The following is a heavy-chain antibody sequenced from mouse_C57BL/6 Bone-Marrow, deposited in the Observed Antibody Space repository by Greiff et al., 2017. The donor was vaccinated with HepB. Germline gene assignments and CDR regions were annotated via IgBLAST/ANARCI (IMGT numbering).Heavy chain of an antibody. J-gene: IGHJ3*01. CDR3: ARHNYGWFAY. V-gene: IGHV5-6*01. CDR1: GFTFSSYG. Sequence: EVKLMESGGDLVKPGGSLKLSCAASGFTFSSYGMSWVRQTPDKRLEWVATISSGGSYTYYPDSVKGRFTISRDNAKNTLYLQMSSLKSEDTAMYYCARHNYGWFAYWGQGTLVTVSA. CDR2: ISSGGSYT. D-gene: IGHD2-4*01.